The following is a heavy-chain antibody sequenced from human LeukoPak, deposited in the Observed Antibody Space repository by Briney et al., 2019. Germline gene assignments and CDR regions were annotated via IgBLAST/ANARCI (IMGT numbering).Heavy chain of an antibody. D-gene: IGHD3-22*01. Sequence: SQTLSLTCTVSGGSISSGDYYWSWIRQPPGKGLEWIGYIYYSGSTYYNPSLKSRVTISVDTSKNQFSLKLSSVTAAGTAVYYCARGPSITMIVVVMDAFDIWGQGTMVTVSS. J-gene: IGHJ3*02. CDR3: ARGPSITMIVVVMDAFDI. CDR1: GGSISSGDYY. V-gene: IGHV4-30-4*01. CDR2: IYYSGST.